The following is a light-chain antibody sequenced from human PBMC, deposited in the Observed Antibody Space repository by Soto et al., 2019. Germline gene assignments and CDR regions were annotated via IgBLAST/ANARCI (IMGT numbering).Light chain of an antibody. Sequence: QSVLTQPPSVSGAPGQRVTISCTGSSSNIGAIYDVHWYQQLPGTAPRLLIFANSIRPSGVPERFSGSKSGTSASLAITGLQAEDEADYYCQAYDYSLTASVFGGGTKLTVL. J-gene: IGLJ3*02. CDR3: QAYDYSLTASV. V-gene: IGLV1-40*01. CDR2: ANS. CDR1: SSNIGAIYD.